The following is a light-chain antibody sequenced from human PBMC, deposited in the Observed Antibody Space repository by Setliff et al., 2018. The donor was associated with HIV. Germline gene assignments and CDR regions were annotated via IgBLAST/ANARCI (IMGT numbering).Light chain of an antibody. J-gene: IGLJ1*01. CDR1: NIGSKS. CDR2: NDS. CDR3: QVWDSSSGHNYV. V-gene: IGLV3-21*04. Sequence: SYELTQPPSVSVAPGKTARITCGGNNIGSKSVHWYQQRPGQAPVFVIYNDSDRPSGIPERFSGSNSGNTATLTISRVEAGDEADYYCQVWDSSSGHNYVFGTGTKVTVL.